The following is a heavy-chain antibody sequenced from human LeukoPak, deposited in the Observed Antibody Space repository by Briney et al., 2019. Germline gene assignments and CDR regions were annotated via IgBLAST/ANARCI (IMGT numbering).Heavy chain of an antibody. D-gene: IGHD6-13*01. Sequence: ASVKVSCKASGYTFTSYDINWVRQATGQGLEWMGWMNPNSGNTGYAQKFQGRVTMTRNTSISTAYMELSSLRSDDTAVYYCARDQGSSPYYYYYMDVWGKGTTVTISS. CDR3: ARDQGSSPYYYYYMDV. CDR1: GYTFTSYD. J-gene: IGHJ6*03. CDR2: MNPNSGNT. V-gene: IGHV1-8*01.